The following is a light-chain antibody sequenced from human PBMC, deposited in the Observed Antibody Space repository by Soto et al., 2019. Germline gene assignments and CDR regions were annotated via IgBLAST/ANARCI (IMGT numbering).Light chain of an antibody. CDR1: QSVSNNY. J-gene: IGKJ1*01. CDR3: QQRSNWPRT. CDR2: DVS. Sequence: IVLTPSPVTLSLSPGDRATLSCRASQSVSNNYLAWYQQKPGQAPRLLIYDVSNRATGIPARFSGSGSGTDFTLTISSLEPEDFAVYYCQQRSNWPRTFGQGTNVDVK. V-gene: IGKV3-11*01.